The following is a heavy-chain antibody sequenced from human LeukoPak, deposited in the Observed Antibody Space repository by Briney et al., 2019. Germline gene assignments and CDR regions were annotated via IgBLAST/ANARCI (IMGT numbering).Heavy chain of an antibody. D-gene: IGHD6-13*01. CDR3: ARDMLLVGSSTFFDY. CDR1: GFTYSSYW. V-gene: IGHV3-7*03. Sequence: GGSLRLYCAASGFTYSSYWMSWVRQAPGKGLQWVANIKQDGSEKYYVDSVKGRFTISRDNAKNSLYLQMNSLRAEDTAVYYCARDMLLVGSSTFFDYWGQGTLVTVSS. CDR2: IKQDGSEK. J-gene: IGHJ4*02.